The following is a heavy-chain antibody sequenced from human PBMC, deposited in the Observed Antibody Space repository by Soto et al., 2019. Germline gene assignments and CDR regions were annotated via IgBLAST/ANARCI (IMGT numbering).Heavy chain of an antibody. CDR3: ARDRGQWLAHFDY. J-gene: IGHJ4*02. Sequence: PGGSLRLSCAASGFTFSSYAMHWVRPAPGKGLEYVSAISSNGGSTYYANSVKGRFTISRDNSKNTLYLQMGSLRAEDMAVYYCARDRGQWLAHFDYWGQGTLVTVSS. CDR1: GFTFSSYA. D-gene: IGHD6-19*01. CDR2: ISSNGGST. V-gene: IGHV3-64*01.